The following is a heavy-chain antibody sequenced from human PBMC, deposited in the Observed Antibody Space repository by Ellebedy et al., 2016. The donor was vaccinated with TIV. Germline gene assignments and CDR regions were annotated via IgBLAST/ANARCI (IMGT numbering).Heavy chain of an antibody. CDR1: GGSISSGGYY. CDR3: ATTALMTTESYYYYYYMDV. Sequence: SETLSLXXTVSGGSISSGGYYWSWIRQHPGKGLEWIGYIYYSGSTYYNPSLKSRVTISVDTSKNQFSLKLSSVTAADTAVYYCATTALMTTESYYYYYYMDVWGKGTTVTVSS. D-gene: IGHD4-11*01. CDR2: IYYSGST. V-gene: IGHV4-31*03. J-gene: IGHJ6*03.